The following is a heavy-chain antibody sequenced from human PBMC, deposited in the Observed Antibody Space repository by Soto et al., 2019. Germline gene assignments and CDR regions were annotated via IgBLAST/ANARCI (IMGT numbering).Heavy chain of an antibody. CDR2: IYYSGST. CDR3: ARVCGGDCHHGMDV. Sequence: QVQLQESGPGLVKPSQTLSLTCTVSGGSISSGGYYWSWIRQHPGKGLEWIGYIYYSGSTYYIPSLKSRVTISVDTSKNQSPLKLSSVTAADTAVYYWARVCGGDCHHGMDVWGQATTVTVSS. J-gene: IGHJ6*02. V-gene: IGHV4-31*03. CDR1: GGSISSGGYY. D-gene: IGHD2-21*02.